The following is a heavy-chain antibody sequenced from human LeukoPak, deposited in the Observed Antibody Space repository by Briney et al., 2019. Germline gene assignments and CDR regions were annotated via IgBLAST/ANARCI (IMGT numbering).Heavy chain of an antibody. CDR1: GGSISSYY. J-gene: IGHJ4*02. CDR3: ARDVGYCSSTSCYRARGY. D-gene: IGHD2-2*01. Sequence: SETLSLTCTVSGGSISSYYWSWIRQPPGKGLEWIGYIYYSGSTNYNPSLKSRVTISVDTSKNQFSLKLSSVTAADTAVYYCARDVGYCSSTSCYRARGYWGQGTLVTVSS. CDR2: IYYSGST. V-gene: IGHV4-59*01.